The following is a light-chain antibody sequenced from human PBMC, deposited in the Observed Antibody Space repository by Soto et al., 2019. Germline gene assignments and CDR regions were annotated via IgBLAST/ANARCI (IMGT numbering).Light chain of an antibody. V-gene: IGKV3-15*01. CDR2: GAS. CDR1: QRISTN. J-gene: IGKJ4*01. Sequence: EIVMTQSPATLSVSPGERATLSCRASQRISTNLAWYQRKPGQTPRLLIYGASNRATDIPARFSGSGSGTGFTLTISSLQSEDFAVFFCQQYHDWPLTFGGGTKVDIK. CDR3: QQYHDWPLT.